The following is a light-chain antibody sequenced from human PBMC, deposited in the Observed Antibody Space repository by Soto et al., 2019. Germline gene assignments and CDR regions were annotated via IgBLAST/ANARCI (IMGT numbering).Light chain of an antibody. CDR2: DAY. CDR1: QSVSSY. J-gene: IGKJ1*01. Sequence: EIVLTQSPATLSLSPGERATLSCRASQSVSSYLAWYQQKPGQAPRLLIYDAYNSANGIPARFSGSGSGTDFTLPISSLEPEDFAVYYCQQRSNWPPSWTFGQGTKVEIK. CDR3: QQRSNWPPSWT. V-gene: IGKV3-11*01.